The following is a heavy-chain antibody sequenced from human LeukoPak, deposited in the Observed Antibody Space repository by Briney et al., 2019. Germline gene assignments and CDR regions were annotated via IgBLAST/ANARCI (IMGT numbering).Heavy chain of an antibody. CDR1: GGSISSGGYY. J-gene: IGHJ4*02. CDR3: ARDQTYSGSGIYTYFDY. D-gene: IGHD3-10*01. V-gene: IGHV4-31*03. Sequence: SQTLSLTCTVSGGSISSGGYYWSWIRQHPGKGLEWIGYIYYSGSTNYNPSLKSRVTISVDTSKNQFSLKLSSVTAADTAVYYCARDQTYSGSGIYTYFDYWGQGILVTVSS. CDR2: IYYSGST.